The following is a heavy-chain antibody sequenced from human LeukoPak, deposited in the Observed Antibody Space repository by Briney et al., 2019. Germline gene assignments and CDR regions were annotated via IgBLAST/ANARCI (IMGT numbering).Heavy chain of an antibody. J-gene: IGHJ4*02. V-gene: IGHV1-69*04. CDR2: IIPILGIA. CDR1: GGTFSSYA. Sequence: SVKVSCKASGGTFSSYAISWVRQAPGQGLEWMGRIIPILGIANYAQKFQGRVTITADKSTSTAYMELRSLRSDDTAVYYCARGITMIAGGDYWGQGTLVTVSS. D-gene: IGHD3-22*01. CDR3: ARGITMIAGGDY.